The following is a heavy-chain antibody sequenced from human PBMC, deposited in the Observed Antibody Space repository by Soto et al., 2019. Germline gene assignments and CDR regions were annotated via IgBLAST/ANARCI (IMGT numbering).Heavy chain of an antibody. CDR3: SRGGSITIVRGVDPNPIFQH. Sequence: SETLSLTCAVSGGSISSGGYSWSWIRQPPGKGLEWIGYIYHSGSTYYNPSLKSRVTISVDRSKNQFSLKLSSVTAADTAVYYCSRGGSITIVRGVDPNPIFQHWGQGTLVTVS. J-gene: IGHJ1*01. V-gene: IGHV4-30-2*01. CDR1: GGSISSGGYS. CDR2: IYHSGST. D-gene: IGHD3-10*01.